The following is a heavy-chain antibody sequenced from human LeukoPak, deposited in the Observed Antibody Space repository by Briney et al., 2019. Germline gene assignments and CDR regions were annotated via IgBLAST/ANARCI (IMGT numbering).Heavy chain of an antibody. Sequence: SQTLSLTCTVSGDSISSSRHYWSWIRQPAGKGLEWIGRIYPSGNTNYNPSLKSRVTILLDTSKNQFSLNLRSVTAADTAVYYCARDGVVTMELDYWGQGTLVTVSS. J-gene: IGHJ4*02. D-gene: IGHD3-3*01. CDR1: GDSISSSRHY. CDR3: ARDGVVTMELDY. V-gene: IGHV4-61*02. CDR2: IYPSGNT.